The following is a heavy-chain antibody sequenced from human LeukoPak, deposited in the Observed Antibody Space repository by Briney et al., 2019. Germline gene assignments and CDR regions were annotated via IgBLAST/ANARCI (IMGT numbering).Heavy chain of an antibody. J-gene: IGHJ3*02. Sequence: GGSLRLSCAASGFTFDDYAMHWVRQAPGKGLEWVSGISWNSGSIGYADSVKGRFTISRDNAKNSLYLQMNSLRAEDTALYYCARIPYGDYGQDAFDIWGQGTMVTVSS. CDR1: GFTFDDYA. D-gene: IGHD4-17*01. CDR2: ISWNSGSI. CDR3: ARIPYGDYGQDAFDI. V-gene: IGHV3-9*01.